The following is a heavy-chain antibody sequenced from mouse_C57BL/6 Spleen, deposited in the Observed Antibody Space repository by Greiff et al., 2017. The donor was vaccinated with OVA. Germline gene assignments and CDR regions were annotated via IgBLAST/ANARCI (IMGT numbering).Heavy chain of an antibody. CDR3: ARRGLGRDWYFDV. D-gene: IGHD4-1*01. CDR2: INPYNGGT. CDR1: GYTFTDYY. V-gene: IGHV1-19*01. J-gene: IGHJ1*03. Sequence: EVQLQQSGPVLVKPGASVKMSCKASGYTFTDYYMNWVKQSPGKSLEWIGVINPYNGGTSYNQKFKGKATLTVDKSSSTAYMELNSLTSEDSAVYYCARRGLGRDWYFDVWGTGTTVTVSS.